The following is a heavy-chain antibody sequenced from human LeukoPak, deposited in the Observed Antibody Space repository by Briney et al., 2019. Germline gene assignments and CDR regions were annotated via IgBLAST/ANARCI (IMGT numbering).Heavy chain of an antibody. J-gene: IGHJ4*02. D-gene: IGHD3-3*01. Sequence: VASVKVSCKASGYTFTGYYVHWVRQAPGQGLEWMGWINSNSGDTKYAQKFQGRVTMTRATSIGLAYMELSRLKSDDTAVYYCATSQFLEWLYLLDYWGQGTLVTVSS. CDR2: INSNSGDT. V-gene: IGHV1-2*02. CDR1: GYTFTGYY. CDR3: ATSQFLEWLYLLDY.